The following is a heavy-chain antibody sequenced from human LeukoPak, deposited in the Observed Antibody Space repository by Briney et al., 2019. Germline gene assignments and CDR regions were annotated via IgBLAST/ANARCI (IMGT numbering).Heavy chain of an antibody. D-gene: IGHD2/OR15-2a*01. CDR2: ISGSSSGS. CDR3: AKEPGAATTYYFDS. J-gene: IGHJ4*02. Sequence: TGGSLRLSCAASGFAFSRYAMNWVRQGPGKGLEWFSSISGSSSGSYYTDSVKGRFTISRDNANNTLYLQMNNLRVEGTAIYYCAKEPGAATTYYFDSWGQGTLVTVSS. CDR1: GFAFSRYA. V-gene: IGHV3-23*01.